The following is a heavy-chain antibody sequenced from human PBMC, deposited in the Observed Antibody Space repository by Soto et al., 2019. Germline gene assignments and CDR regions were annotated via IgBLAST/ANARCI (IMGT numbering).Heavy chain of an antibody. CDR1: GFTFSTYY. V-gene: IGHV3-7*01. J-gene: IGHJ4*02. D-gene: IGHD2-15*01. Sequence: EVQLVESGGGLVQPGRSLRLSCAASGFTFSTYYMNWVRQAPGKGLEWVANIKQDGSEKYYVDSVKGRFTISRDNSKNSLYLQMNCLRDEDTAVYFCARDRGYCSGGTCYSVLDYWGQGTLVTVSS. CDR3: ARDRGYCSGGTCYSVLDY. CDR2: IKQDGSEK.